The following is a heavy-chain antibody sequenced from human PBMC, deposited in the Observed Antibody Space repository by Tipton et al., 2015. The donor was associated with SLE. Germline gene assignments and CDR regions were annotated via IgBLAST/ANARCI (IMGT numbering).Heavy chain of an antibody. Sequence: SLRLSCAASGFTFSSYAMSWVRQAPGKGLEWVSAISGSGGSTYYADSVKGRFTISRDNSKNTLYLQMNSLRAEDTAVYYCAKSRGLGDDAFDIWGQGTMVTVSS. V-gene: IGHV3-23*01. CDR2: ISGSGGST. D-gene: IGHD3-16*01. CDR3: AKSRGLGDDAFDI. CDR1: GFTFSSYA. J-gene: IGHJ3*02.